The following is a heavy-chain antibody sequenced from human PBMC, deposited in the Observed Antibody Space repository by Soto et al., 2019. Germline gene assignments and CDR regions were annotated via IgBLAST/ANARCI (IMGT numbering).Heavy chain of an antibody. V-gene: IGHV3-30-3*01. CDR3: ARGYCSGGSCYSGDAFDM. J-gene: IGHJ3*02. CDR1: GFTFSSYA. D-gene: IGHD2-15*01. Sequence: GGFLRLSCAASGFTFSSYAMHWVRQAPGKGLEWVAVISYDGSNKYYADSVKGRFTISRDNAKNSLYLQMNSLRDEDTAVYYCARGYCSGGSCYSGDAFDMWGQGTMVTVSS. CDR2: ISYDGSNK.